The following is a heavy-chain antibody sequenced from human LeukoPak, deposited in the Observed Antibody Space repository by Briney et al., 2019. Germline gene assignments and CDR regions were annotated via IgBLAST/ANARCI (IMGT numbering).Heavy chain of an antibody. J-gene: IGHJ3*02. Sequence: GGSLRLSCAASGFTFDDYGMSWVRQAPGKGLEWVSGINWNGDSTGYADSVKGRFTISRDNAKNSLYLQMNSLRAEDTALYYCARYPESACCGGDCYSYAFDIWGQGTMVTVSS. D-gene: IGHD2-21*02. CDR3: ARYPESACCGGDCYSYAFDI. V-gene: IGHV3-20*04. CDR1: GFTFDDYG. CDR2: INWNGDST.